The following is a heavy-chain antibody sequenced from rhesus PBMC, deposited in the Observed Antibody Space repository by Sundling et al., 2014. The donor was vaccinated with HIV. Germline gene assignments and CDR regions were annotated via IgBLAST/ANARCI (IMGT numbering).Heavy chain of an antibody. J-gene: IGHJ4*01. CDR1: GGPISSSY. CDR2: IYGSGSNT. D-gene: IGHD2-27*01. V-gene: IGHV4-169*01. CDR3: VKSPLRAVFTGIFDY. Sequence: QLQLQESGPGLVKPSETLSVTCAVSGGPISSSYWSWIRQAPGKGLEWIGHIYGSGSNTNYNPSLKSRVTLSVDTSKNQLSLKLTSVTAADTAVYYCVKSPLRAVFTGIFDYWGQGVLVTVSS.